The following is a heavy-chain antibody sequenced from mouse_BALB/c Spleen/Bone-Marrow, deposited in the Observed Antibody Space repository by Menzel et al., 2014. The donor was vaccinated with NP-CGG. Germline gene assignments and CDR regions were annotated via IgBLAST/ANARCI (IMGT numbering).Heavy chain of an antibody. CDR2: INPSNGGT. CDR3: TRRLLYYAMGY. CDR1: GYTFTSYY. D-gene: IGHD2-13*01. V-gene: IGHV1S81*02. J-gene: IGHJ4*01. Sequence: VQLQQSGAELVKPGASVKLSCKASGYTFTSYYMYWVKQRPGQGLEWIGEINPSNGGTNFNEKFKSKATLTVDKSSSTAYMQLSNLTSEDSAVYYCTRRLLYYAMGYWGQGTSVTVSS.